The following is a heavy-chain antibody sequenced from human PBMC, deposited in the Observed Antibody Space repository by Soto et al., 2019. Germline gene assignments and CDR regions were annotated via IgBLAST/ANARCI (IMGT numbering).Heavy chain of an antibody. D-gene: IGHD3-16*01. J-gene: IGHJ4*02. V-gene: IGHV4-30-2*01. CDR2: IYHSGST. Sequence: SETLPLTCAVSGGSLSSGGYSWSWIRQPPGKGLEWIGYIYHSGSTYYNPSLKSRVNISVDRSKKHFSLKLSSVTAADTAVYYSAGAIRFDGHFDYWGQGTLVTVSS. CDR1: GGSLSSGGYS. CDR3: AGAIRFDGHFDY.